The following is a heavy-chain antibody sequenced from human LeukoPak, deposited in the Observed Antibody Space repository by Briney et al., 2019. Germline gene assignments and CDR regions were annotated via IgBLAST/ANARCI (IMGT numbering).Heavy chain of an antibody. V-gene: IGHV3-30*04. CDR2: ISHDGSNE. CDR1: GFAFSSYV. CDR3: VRDISGEKSFDY. D-gene: IGHD3-10*01. J-gene: IGHJ4*02. Sequence: GGSLRLSCAASGFAFSSYVMHWVRQAPGKGLEWVAVISHDGSNEYYADSVKGRFTISRDNSKNTLYLQMNSQRAEDTAVYYCVRDISGEKSFDYWGQGSLVTVSS.